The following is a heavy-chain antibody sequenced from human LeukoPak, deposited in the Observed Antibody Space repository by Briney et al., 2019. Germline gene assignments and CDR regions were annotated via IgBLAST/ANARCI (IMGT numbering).Heavy chain of an antibody. CDR2: IIPIFGTA. Sequence: GASVKVSCKASGYTFTGYYMHWVRQAPGQGLEWMGGIIPIFGTANYAQKFQGRVTITADESTSTAYMELSSLRSEDTAVYYCAGATNVDTAMNYWGQGTLVTVSS. D-gene: IGHD5-18*01. J-gene: IGHJ4*02. CDR1: GYTFTGYY. V-gene: IGHV1-69*13. CDR3: AGATNVDTAMNY.